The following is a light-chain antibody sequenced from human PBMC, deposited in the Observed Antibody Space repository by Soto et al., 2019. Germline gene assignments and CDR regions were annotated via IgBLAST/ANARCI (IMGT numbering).Light chain of an antibody. V-gene: IGLV1-44*01. CDR1: SSNIGTNT. CDR2: SGN. Sequence: QLVLTQPPSASGTPGQRVTISCSGSSSNIGTNTVNWYQHLPGSAPKLLIYSGNQRPSGAPDRFSASKSGTSASLAISGLQSGDEADYYCAAWDDSLTGYVFGPGTKLTVL. J-gene: IGLJ1*01. CDR3: AAWDDSLTGYV.